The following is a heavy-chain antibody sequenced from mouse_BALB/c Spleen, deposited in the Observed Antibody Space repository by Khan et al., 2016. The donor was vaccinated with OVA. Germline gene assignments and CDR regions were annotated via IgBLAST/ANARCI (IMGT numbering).Heavy chain of an antibody. Sequence: QVQLKQSGAELMKPGASVKISCKATGYTFSSYWIEWVKQRPGHGLEWIGEILPGSGSTNYNEKFKGKATFTADTSSNTAYMQLSSLTSEDSAVYYCASACDYARFAYWGQGTLVTDSA. D-gene: IGHD2-4*01. CDR2: ILPGSGST. J-gene: IGHJ3*01. CDR1: GYTFSSYW. CDR3: ASACDYARFAY. V-gene: IGHV1-9*01.